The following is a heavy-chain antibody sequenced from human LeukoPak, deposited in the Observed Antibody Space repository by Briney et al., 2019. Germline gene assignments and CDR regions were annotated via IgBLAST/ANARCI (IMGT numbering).Heavy chain of an antibody. CDR2: ISDSVSGGST. J-gene: IGHJ5*02. CDR3: AKDRTGYSYGYFLSP. V-gene: IGHV3-23*01. CDR1: GFTFNNYA. D-gene: IGHD5-18*01. Sequence: GGSLRLSCAASGFTFNNYAMTWVRQAPGKGLEWVSTISDSVSGGSTYYADSVKGRFTISRDNSKNTLYLQMNSLRAEDTAVYYCAKDRTGYSYGYFLSPWGQGTLVTVSS.